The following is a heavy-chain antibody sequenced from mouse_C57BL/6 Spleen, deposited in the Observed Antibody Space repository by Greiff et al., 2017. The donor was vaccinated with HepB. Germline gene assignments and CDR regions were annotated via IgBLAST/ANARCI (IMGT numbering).Heavy chain of an antibody. CDR2: IYPRDGST. V-gene: IGHV1-85*01. J-gene: IGHJ2*01. Sequence: QVHVKQSGPELVKPGASVKLSCKASGYTFTSYDINWVKQRPGQGLEWIGWIYPRDGSTKYNEKFKGKATLTVHTSSSTAYMELHSLTSEDSAVYFCARGDSSGYFDYWGQGTTLTVSS. CDR3: ARGDSSGYFDY. CDR1: GYTFTSYD. D-gene: IGHD3-2*02.